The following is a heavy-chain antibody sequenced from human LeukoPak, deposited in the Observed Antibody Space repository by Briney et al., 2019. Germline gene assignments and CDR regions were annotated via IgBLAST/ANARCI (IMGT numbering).Heavy chain of an antibody. Sequence: KTSETLSLTCTVSGGSISNYYWSWIRQSPGKGLEWIGYIYYSGSTNYNPSLKSRVTTSVDTSKNQFSLKLSSVTAADTAVYYCARLTQDGYNSNFDYWGQGTLVTVSS. V-gene: IGHV4-59*08. CDR2: IYYSGST. D-gene: IGHD5-24*01. CDR3: ARLTQDGYNSNFDY. CDR1: GGSISNYY. J-gene: IGHJ4*02.